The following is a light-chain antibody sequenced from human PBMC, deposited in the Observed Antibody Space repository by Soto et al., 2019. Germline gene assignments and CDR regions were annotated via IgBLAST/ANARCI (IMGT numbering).Light chain of an antibody. CDR1: QTISIW. V-gene: IGKV1-5*03. CDR2: KAS. Sequence: DIQMTQSPSTLSGSVGDRVTITCRASQTISIWLAWYQQKPGKAPKLLIYKASTLKSGVPSRFSGSGAGTEFTLTISSLQPYDFATYYCQHDNSYSEAFGQGTKVEL. J-gene: IGKJ1*01. CDR3: QHDNSYSEA.